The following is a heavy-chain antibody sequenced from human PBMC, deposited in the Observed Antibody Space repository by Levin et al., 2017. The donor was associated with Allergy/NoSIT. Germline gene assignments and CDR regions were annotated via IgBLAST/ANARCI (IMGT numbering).Heavy chain of an antibody. Sequence: GGSLRLSCAASGFTFSSYSMNWVRQAPGKGLEWVSYISSSSSTIYYADSVKGRFTISRDNAKNSLYLQMNSLRAEDTAVYYCARESHGDQIDYWGQGTLVTVSS. D-gene: IGHD2-21*02. CDR2: ISSSSSTI. V-gene: IGHV3-48*01. J-gene: IGHJ4*02. CDR3: ARESHGDQIDY. CDR1: GFTFSSYS.